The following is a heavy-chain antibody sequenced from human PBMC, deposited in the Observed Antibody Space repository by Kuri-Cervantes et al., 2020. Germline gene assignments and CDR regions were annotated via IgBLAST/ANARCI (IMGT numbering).Heavy chain of an antibody. J-gene: IGHJ6*02. CDR1: GFTFSTYA. Sequence: GESLKISCVASGFTFSTYAMSWVRQAPGKGLEWVSAIRGGSGSTFYADSAKGRFTISRDNAENSLYLQMNSLRAEDTAVYYCARATADGMDIWGQGTTVTVSS. V-gene: IGHV3-23*01. D-gene: IGHD2-21*02. CDR2: IRGGSGST. CDR3: ARATADGMDI.